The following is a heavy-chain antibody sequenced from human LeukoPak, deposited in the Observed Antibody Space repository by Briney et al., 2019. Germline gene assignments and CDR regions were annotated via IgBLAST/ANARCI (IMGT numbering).Heavy chain of an antibody. D-gene: IGHD1-26*01. V-gene: IGHV3-53*01. J-gene: IGHJ3*02. Sequence: PGGSLRLSCAASGFTVSSKYMSWVRQAPGKGLEWVSVLSSGSTTYYADSVKGRFTISRDTSKNTLNLQMNSLRADDTAIYYCARGGDMVGGSRSAFDIWGQGTMVTVSS. CDR3: ARGGDMVGGSRSAFDI. CDR1: GFTVSSKY. CDR2: LSSGSTT.